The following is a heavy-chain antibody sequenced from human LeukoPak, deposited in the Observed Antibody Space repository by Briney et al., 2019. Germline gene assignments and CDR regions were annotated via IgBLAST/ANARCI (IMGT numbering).Heavy chain of an antibody. D-gene: IGHD3-22*01. CDR3: ARQCNYYDSSGYYYAAY. J-gene: IGHJ4*02. V-gene: IGHV5-51*01. Sequence: GESLKISCKGSGYSFTSYWIGWVRQMPGKGLEWMGIIYPGDSDTRYSPSFQGQVTISADKFISTAYLQWSSLKASDTAMYYCARQCNYYDSSGYYYAAYWGQGTLVTVSS. CDR1: GYSFTSYW. CDR2: IYPGDSDT.